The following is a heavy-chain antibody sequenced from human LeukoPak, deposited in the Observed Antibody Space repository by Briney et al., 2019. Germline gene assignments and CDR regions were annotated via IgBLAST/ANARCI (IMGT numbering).Heavy chain of an antibody. J-gene: IGHJ3*02. CDR2: ISSSSSYI. CDR3: ARGVLRITIFGVAPSAFDI. Sequence: GGSLRLSCAASGFTFSSYSMNWVRQAPGKGLEWVSSISSSSSYIYYADSVKGRFTISRDNAKNSLYLQMNSLRAEDTAVYYCARGVLRITIFGVAPSAFDIWGQGTMVTVSS. CDR1: GFTFSSYS. V-gene: IGHV3-21*01. D-gene: IGHD3-3*01.